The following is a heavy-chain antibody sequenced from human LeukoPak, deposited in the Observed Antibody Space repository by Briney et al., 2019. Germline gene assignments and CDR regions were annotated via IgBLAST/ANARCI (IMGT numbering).Heavy chain of an antibody. V-gene: IGHV4-34*01. Sequence: SETLSLTSAVYGGSFSGYYWSWIRQPPGKGLEWIGEINHSGSTNYNPSLKSRVTISVDTSKNQFSLKLSSVTAADTAVYYCARGPAYDFWSGYPGSFDYWGQGTLVTVSS. J-gene: IGHJ4*02. CDR2: INHSGST. CDR1: GGSFSGYY. D-gene: IGHD3-3*01. CDR3: ARGPAYDFWSGYPGSFDY.